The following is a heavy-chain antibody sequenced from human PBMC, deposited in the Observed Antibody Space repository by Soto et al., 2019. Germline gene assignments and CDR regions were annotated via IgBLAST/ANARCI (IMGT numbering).Heavy chain of an antibody. CDR1: GFTFNTYA. CDR3: AKPGLTVAGTRYFDR. J-gene: IGHJ4*02. D-gene: IGHD6-19*01. CDR2: IGSDGTAI. V-gene: IGHV3-23*05. Sequence: PGGSLRLSCAASGFTFNTYAMSWVRQAPGKGLEWVSAIGSDGTAIQYADSVKGRFTISKDNSKDTLYLQMNSLRAEDTAVYYCAKPGLTVAGTRYFDRWGQGTLVTVPQ.